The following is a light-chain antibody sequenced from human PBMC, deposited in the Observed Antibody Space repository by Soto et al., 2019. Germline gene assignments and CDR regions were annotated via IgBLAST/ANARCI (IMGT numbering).Light chain of an antibody. CDR2: DAS. J-gene: IGKJ1*01. V-gene: IGKV1-5*01. CDR1: QSISSW. Sequence: DTQISQSTSTLSASVGDRVTITCRASQSISSWLAWYQQKPGKAPKLLIYDASSLESGVPSRFSGSGSGTEFTLTISSLQPDDFATYYCQQYNSYSTFGQGTKVDIK. CDR3: QQYNSYST.